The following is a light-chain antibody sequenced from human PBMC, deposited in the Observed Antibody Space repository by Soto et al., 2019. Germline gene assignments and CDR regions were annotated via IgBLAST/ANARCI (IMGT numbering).Light chain of an antibody. V-gene: IGLV2-11*01. Sequence: QSALTQPRSVSGSPGQSVTISCTGTSSDVGGYNYVSWYQQHPGKAPKLMIYDVSKRPSGVPHRFSGSKSGNTASLTISGLQVEDEADYYCCSYAGSYTYVFGTGTKVTVL. CDR1: SSDVGGYNY. CDR2: DVS. J-gene: IGLJ1*01. CDR3: CSYAGSYTYV.